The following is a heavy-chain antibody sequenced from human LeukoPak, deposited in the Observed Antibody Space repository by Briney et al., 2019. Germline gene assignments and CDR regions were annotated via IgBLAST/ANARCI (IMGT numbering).Heavy chain of an antibody. CDR1: GLTFSDYY. J-gene: IGHJ4*02. Sequence: GGSLRLSCAASGLTFSDYYMSWIRQAPGKGLDWVSSISSSGSTIYCADSVKGRFTISRDNSKNSLYLQMDSLRAEDTAVYYCARDLTGTGDYWGQGTLVTVSS. D-gene: IGHD1-1*01. CDR2: ISSSGSTI. CDR3: ARDLTGTGDY. V-gene: IGHV3-11*01.